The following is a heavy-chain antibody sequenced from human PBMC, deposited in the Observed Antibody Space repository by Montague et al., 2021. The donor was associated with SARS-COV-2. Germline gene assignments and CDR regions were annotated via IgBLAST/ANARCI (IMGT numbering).Heavy chain of an antibody. CDR1: GGSISRYY. Sequence: SETLSLTCTVSGGSISRYYWSWIRQPPGRGLLWIGYISYSGSTNYNPSLKSRVTISVDTSKNHFSLQLSSVTAADTAVYYCARGGTYHYGMDVWGQGTTVAVSS. J-gene: IGHJ6*02. CDR3: ARGGTYHYGMDV. CDR2: ISYSGST. D-gene: IGHD3-16*01. V-gene: IGHV4-59*12.